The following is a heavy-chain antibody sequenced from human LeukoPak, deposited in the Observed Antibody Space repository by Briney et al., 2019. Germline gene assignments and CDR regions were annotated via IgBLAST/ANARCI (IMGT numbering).Heavy chain of an antibody. CDR2: IRGSGDNT. J-gene: IGHJ6*02. Sequence: GGSLRLSCAASGFTFSSYAMSWVRQAPGKGLEWVSLIRGSGDNTYYADSVKGRFTIARDNSKNTLHLQMNSLRAEDTAVYYCAKLNGNYYYYGMDVWGQGTTVTVSS. CDR3: AKLNGNYYYYGMDV. V-gene: IGHV3-23*01. CDR1: GFTFSSYA. D-gene: IGHD1-1*01.